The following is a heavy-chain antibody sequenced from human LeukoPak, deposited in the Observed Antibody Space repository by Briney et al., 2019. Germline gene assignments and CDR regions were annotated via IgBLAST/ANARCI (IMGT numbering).Heavy chain of an antibody. CDR3: ARCDSSGYEFDY. D-gene: IGHD3-22*01. J-gene: IGHJ4*02. CDR1: GFTFSSYA. V-gene: IGHV3-20*04. CDR2: INWNGGST. Sequence: QPGGSLRLSCAASGFTFSSYAMHWVRQAPGKGLEWVSGINWNGGSTGYADSVKGRFTISRDNAKNSLYLQMNSLRAEDTALYYCARCDSSGYEFDYWGQGTLVTVSS.